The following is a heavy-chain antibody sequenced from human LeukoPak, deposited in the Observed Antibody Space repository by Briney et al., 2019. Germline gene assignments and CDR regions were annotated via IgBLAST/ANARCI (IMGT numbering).Heavy chain of an antibody. J-gene: IGHJ4*02. V-gene: IGHV3-23*01. Sequence: AGGSLRLSCAASGFTFSSYAMSWVRQAPGKGLEWVSAISGSGGSTYYADSVKGRFTISRDHSKNTLYLQMNSLRAEDTAVYYCAKSDSPYSSSWYPWGYWGQGTLVTVSS. CDR1: GFTFSSYA. CDR3: AKSDSPYSSSWYPWGY. CDR2: ISGSGGST. D-gene: IGHD6-13*01.